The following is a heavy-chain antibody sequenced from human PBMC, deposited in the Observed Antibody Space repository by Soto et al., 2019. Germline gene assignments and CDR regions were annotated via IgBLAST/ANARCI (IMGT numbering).Heavy chain of an antibody. CDR3: ARLTLGP. J-gene: IGHJ5*02. Sequence: EVQLVESGGGLIQPGGSLRPSCAAPGFTVSRNYMSWVRQAPGKGLEWVSVIHNDGGTYYADSVEGRFTISRDNSKNTLYLQMNSLRAEDTAVYYCARLTLGPWGQGSLVTVSS. V-gene: IGHV3-53*01. D-gene: IGHD3-16*01. CDR2: IHNDGGT. CDR1: GFTVSRNY.